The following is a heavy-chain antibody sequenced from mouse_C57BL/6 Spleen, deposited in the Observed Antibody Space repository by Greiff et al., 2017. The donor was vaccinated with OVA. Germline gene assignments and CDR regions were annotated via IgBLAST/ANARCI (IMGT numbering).Heavy chain of an antibody. V-gene: IGHV1-54*01. CDR1: GYAFTNYL. J-gene: IGHJ4*01. Sequence: VKVVESGAELVRPGTSVKVSCKASGYAFTNYLIEWVKQRPGQGLEWIGVINPGSGGTNYNEKFKGKATLTADKSSSTAYMQLSSLTSEDSAVYFCARSYYSNFYYAMDYWGQGTSVTVSS. CDR3: ARSYYSNFYYAMDY. CDR2: INPGSGGT. D-gene: IGHD2-5*01.